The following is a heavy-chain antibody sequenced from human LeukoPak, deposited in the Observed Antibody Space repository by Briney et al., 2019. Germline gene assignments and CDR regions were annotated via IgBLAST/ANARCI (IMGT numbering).Heavy chain of an antibody. CDR2: VQYTRKT. J-gene: IGHJ4*02. Sequence: SETLSLTCTVSGDSISSSYWSWIRPPPGKRLEWVGYVQYTRKTNYNHSLNTRAIISVDMSKNQFSLPLTSVTVADTAMYYCARGYYDRSGSSNPFDSWGQGTLVTVS. CDR1: GDSISSSY. CDR3: ARGYYDRSGSSNPFDS. D-gene: IGHD3-22*01. V-gene: IGHV4-59*01.